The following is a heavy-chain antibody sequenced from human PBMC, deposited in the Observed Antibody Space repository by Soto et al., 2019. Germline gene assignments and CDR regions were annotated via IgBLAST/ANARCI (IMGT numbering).Heavy chain of an antibody. J-gene: IGHJ6*02. Sequence: SETLSLTCTVSGDSISDYYWSWIRQPAGKGLEWIGRFYYSGNTKSNPSLKSRVTMSADTSKNQFSLSLRSVTAADSAIYYCARMYDSGFYRPEGDYFFYGMDVWGQGTTVTVSS. D-gene: IGHD3-22*01. CDR2: FYYSGNT. V-gene: IGHV4-4*07. CDR3: ARMYDSGFYRPEGDYFFYGMDV. CDR1: GDSISDYY.